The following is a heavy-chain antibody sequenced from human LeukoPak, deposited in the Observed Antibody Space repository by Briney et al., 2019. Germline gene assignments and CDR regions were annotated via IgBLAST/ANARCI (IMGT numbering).Heavy chain of an antibody. V-gene: IGHV5-51*01. CDR3: ARPMVRGVKTYFVVDY. Sequence: GESLKISCKGSGYSFTTYWIGWVRQMPGKGLEWMGIIYPGDSDTRYSPSFQGQVTIPADKSISTAYLQWSSLKASDTAMYYCARPMVRGVKTYFVVDYWGQGTLVTVSS. J-gene: IGHJ4*02. CDR1: GYSFTTYW. D-gene: IGHD3-10*01. CDR2: IYPGDSDT.